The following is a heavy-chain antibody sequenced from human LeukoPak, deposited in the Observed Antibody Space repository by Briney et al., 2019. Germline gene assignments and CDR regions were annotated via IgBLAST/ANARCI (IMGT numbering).Heavy chain of an antibody. D-gene: IGHD3-3*01. Sequence: GGCLRLSCAASGFTFSHYAISWVRQAPGKGPEWVSSISGSSATTYYADSVKGRLSISRNNSQNTLFLQMTSLRADDTAVYFCAKDGTILGVDPNWFDPWGQGTLVTVSS. CDR1: GFTFSHYA. V-gene: IGHV3-23*01. CDR3: AKDGTILGVDPNWFDP. J-gene: IGHJ5*02. CDR2: ISGSSATT.